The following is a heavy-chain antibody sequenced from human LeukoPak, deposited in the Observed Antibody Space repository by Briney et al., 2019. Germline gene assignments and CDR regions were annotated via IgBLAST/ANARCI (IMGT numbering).Heavy chain of an antibody. CDR3: ARGRYYDSSGYYGNYFDY. J-gene: IGHJ4*02. CDR1: GGSISSYY. Sequence: SETLPLTCTVSGGSISSYYWSWIRQPAGKGLEWIGRIYTSGSTNYNPSLKSRVTMSVDTSKNQFSLKLSSVTAAATAVYYCARGRYYDSSGYYGNYFDYWRQGTLVTVSS. D-gene: IGHD3-22*01. V-gene: IGHV4-4*07. CDR2: IYTSGST.